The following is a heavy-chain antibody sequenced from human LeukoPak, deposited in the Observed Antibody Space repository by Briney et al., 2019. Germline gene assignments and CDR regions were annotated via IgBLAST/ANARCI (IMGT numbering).Heavy chain of an antibody. D-gene: IGHD1-26*01. CDR1: GGSISSYY. CDR2: IYYSGST. CDR3: ARWEPVRDFDY. J-gene: IGHJ4*02. Sequence: SETLSLTCTVSGGSISSYYWSWIRQPPGKGLEWIGYIYYSGSTNYNPSLKSRVTISVDTSKNQFSLKLSSVTAADTAVYYCARWEPVRDFDYWGQGTLVTVS. V-gene: IGHV4-59*01.